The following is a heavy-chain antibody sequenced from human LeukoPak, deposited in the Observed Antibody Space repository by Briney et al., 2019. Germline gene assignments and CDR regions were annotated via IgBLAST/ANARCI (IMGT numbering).Heavy chain of an antibody. Sequence: GGSLRLSCAASGFTFSSHDMHWVRQAPGKGLEWVSVISAAGDTYYPDSVKGRFIISRENAKNSLYLQMNSLRAGDTAVYYCARDSGVAGDFDYWGQGTLVTVSS. CDR3: ARDSGVAGDFDY. V-gene: IGHV3-13*01. CDR1: GFTFSSHD. D-gene: IGHD6-19*01. J-gene: IGHJ4*02. CDR2: ISAAGDT.